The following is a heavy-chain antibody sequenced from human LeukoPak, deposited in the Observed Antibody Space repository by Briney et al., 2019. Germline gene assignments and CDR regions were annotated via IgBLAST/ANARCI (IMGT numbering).Heavy chain of an antibody. V-gene: IGHV3-21*01. J-gene: IGHJ4*02. CDR2: ISSSGSYI. CDR3: ARDRSTNSYAEYFFDY. Sequence: PGGSLRLSCATSGFTFRSYSMNWVRQAPGKGLEWVSSISSSGSYIYYADSVRGRFTISRDNAKNSLYLQMNSLRAEDTALYYRARDRSTNSYAEYFFDYWGQGTLVTVSS. D-gene: IGHD3-16*01. CDR1: GFTFRSYS.